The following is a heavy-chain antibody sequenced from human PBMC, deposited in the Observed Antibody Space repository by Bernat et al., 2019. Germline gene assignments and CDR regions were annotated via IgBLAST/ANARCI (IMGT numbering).Heavy chain of an antibody. CDR1: GYTFTSYY. Sequence: QVQLVQSGAEVKKPGASVKVSCKASGYTFTSYYMHWVRQAPGQGLEWRGIINPSGGSTSYAQKFQGRVTMTRDTSTSTVYMELSSLRSEDTAVYYCARSSITIFGVVIEAGLFDYWGQGTLVTVSS. D-gene: IGHD3-3*01. J-gene: IGHJ4*02. V-gene: IGHV1-46*01. CDR3: ARSSITIFGVVIEAGLFDY. CDR2: INPSGGST.